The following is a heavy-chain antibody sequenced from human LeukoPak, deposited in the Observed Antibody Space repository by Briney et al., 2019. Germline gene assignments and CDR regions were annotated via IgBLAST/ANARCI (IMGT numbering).Heavy chain of an antibody. CDR3: ARAAGPDYYDSSGYFYVGWFDP. Sequence: SETLSLTCTVSGGSISSYYWSWIRQPAGKGLEWIGRIYTSGSTNYNPSLKSRVTMSVDTSKNQFSLKLSSVTAADTAVYYCARAAGPDYYDSSGYFYVGWFDPWGQGTLVTVSS. CDR1: GGSISSYY. J-gene: IGHJ5*02. D-gene: IGHD3-22*01. V-gene: IGHV4-4*07. CDR2: IYTSGST.